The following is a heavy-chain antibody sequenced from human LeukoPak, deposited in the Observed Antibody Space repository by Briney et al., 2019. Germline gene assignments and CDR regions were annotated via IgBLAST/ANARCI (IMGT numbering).Heavy chain of an antibody. D-gene: IGHD4-17*01. CDR2: NHPEGSDT. V-gene: IGHV1-2*02. CDR1: GYAFIGHH. Sequence: ASVKVSCKASGYAFIGHHIHWVRQAPGQGLEWMGWNHPEGSDTKCSEKFQGRMTMTTDTSISTAYLELNSVISDDTTGYYCWGRYGEGPLWGQGTLITVSS. CDR3: WGRYGEGPL. J-gene: IGHJ4*02.